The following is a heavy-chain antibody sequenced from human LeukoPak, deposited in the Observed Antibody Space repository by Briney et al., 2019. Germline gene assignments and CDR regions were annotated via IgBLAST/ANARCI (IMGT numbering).Heavy chain of an antibody. CDR3: VVPAASDAFDI. V-gene: IGHV1-2*04. CDR1: GYTFTGYY. D-gene: IGHD2-2*01. CDR2: INPNSGGT. J-gene: IGHJ3*02. Sequence: ASVKVSCTASGYTFTGYYMHWVRQAPGQGLEWMEWINPNSGGTNYAQKFQGWVTMTRDTSISTAYMELSRLRSDDTAVYYCVVPAASDAFDIWGQGTMVTVSS.